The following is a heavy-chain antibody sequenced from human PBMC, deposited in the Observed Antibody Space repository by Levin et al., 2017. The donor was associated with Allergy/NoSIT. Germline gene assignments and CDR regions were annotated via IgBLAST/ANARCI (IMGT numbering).Heavy chain of an antibody. J-gene: IGHJ6*02. CDR2: ISSGSNYI. V-gene: IGHV3-21*01. CDR1: GFTFRSYS. Sequence: GGSLRLSCAASGFTFRSYSMNWVRQAPGKGLEWISCISSGSNYIDYADSVKGRFTVSRDNARNSLSLQMNSLRAEDTAVYYCARDQVNSRENYHCYGMDVWGQGTTVTVSS. CDR3: ARDQVNSRENYHCYGMDV. D-gene: IGHD3-10*01.